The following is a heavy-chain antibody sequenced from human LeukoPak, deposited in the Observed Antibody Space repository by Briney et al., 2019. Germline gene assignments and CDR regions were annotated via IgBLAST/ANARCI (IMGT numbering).Heavy chain of an antibody. CDR2: IYTSGST. V-gene: IGHV4-61*02. J-gene: IGHJ5*02. CDR3: ARAGGLGTYYPNWSDP. D-gene: IGHD3-10*01. CDR1: GGSISSDTYS. Sequence: SETLSLTCTVSGGSISSDTYSWSWVRQPAGKGLEWIGRIYTSGSTNYNPSLKSRVTISVDTSKNQFSLKLNSVTAADTAFYYCARAGGLGTYYPNWSDPWGQGTLVTVSS.